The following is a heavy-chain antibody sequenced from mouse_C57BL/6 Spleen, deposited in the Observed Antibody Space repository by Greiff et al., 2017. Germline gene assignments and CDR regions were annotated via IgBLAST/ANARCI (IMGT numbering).Heavy chain of an antibody. CDR3: AREGYYGSSSFAY. D-gene: IGHD1-1*01. CDR2: ISYSGST. Sequence: EVQLQESGPGMVKPSQSLSLTCTVTGYSITSGYDWHWIRHFPGNKLEWMGYISYSGSTNYNPSLQSRISITHDTSKNHFFLKLNSVTTEDTATYYCAREGYYGSSSFAYWGQGTLVTVSA. CDR1: GYSITSGYD. V-gene: IGHV3-1*01. J-gene: IGHJ3*01.